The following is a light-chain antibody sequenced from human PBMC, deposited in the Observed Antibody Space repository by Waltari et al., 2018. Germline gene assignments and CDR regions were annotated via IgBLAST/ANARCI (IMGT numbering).Light chain of an antibody. CDR1: SGLNVGSHS. V-gene: IGLV5-45*02. CDR2: YTSDSDK. CDR3: LVWHSSAWV. J-gene: IGLJ3*02. Sequence: QDVLTQPSSLSASPGASPSLTCTFPSGLNVGSHSIYWSHQKPGSPPQYPLRYTSDSDKQQGSGVPSRFSGSKDASANAGILLISGLQSEDEAAYYCLVWHSSAWVFGGGTNLTVL.